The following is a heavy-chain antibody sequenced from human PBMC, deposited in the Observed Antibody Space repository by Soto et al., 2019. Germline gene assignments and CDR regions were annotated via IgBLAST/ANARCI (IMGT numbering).Heavy chain of an antibody. CDR2: INGRSSTM. CDR1: GFTFGIYS. J-gene: IGHJ5*02. Sequence: EVQLVESGGGLVQRGGSLRLSCAASGFTFGIYSMNWVRQAPGKGLEWISYINGRSSTMYYADSVKGRFIISRDNDDNSVYRQMKILRDSDTAVYYCARGDRFRCSGDRWLSDGPFLSWGQGTLVTVSS. D-gene: IGHD2-15*01. CDR3: ARGDRFRCSGDRWLSDGPFLS. V-gene: IGHV3-48*02.